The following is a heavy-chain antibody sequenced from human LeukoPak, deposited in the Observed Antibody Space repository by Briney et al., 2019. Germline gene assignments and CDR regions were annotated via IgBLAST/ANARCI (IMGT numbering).Heavy chain of an antibody. Sequence: GGSLRLSCAASGFTFSSYAMHWVRQAPGKGLEWVAVISYDGSNKYYADSVKGRFTISRDNSKNTLYLQMNSLRAEDTAVYYCARDWGVLRYFDWLSYFNYWGQGTLVTVSS. J-gene: IGHJ4*02. CDR2: ISYDGSNK. D-gene: IGHD3-9*01. CDR3: ARDWGVLRYFDWLSYFNY. CDR1: GFTFSSYA. V-gene: IGHV3-30-3*01.